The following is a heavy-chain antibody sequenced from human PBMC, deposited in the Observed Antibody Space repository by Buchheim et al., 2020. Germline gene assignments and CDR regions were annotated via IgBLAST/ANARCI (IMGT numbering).Heavy chain of an antibody. CDR3: VGEPGYCTGGSCYGGWFDP. CDR2: INHSGSA. D-gene: IGHD2-15*01. Sequence: QVQLQQWGAGLLKPSETLPLTCAVYGGSFSGHYWSWIRQPPGKGLEWIGEINHSGSANFNPSLKSRVTISGDTSKKQFYLKLSSVTAADTAVYYCVGEPGYCTGGSCYGGWFDPWGQGTL. V-gene: IGHV4-34*01. J-gene: IGHJ5*02. CDR1: GGSFSGHY.